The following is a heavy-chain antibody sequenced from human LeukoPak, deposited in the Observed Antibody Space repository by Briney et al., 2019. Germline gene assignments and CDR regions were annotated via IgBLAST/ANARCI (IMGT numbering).Heavy chain of an antibody. D-gene: IGHD2-8*01. CDR1: GVSLSGYY. Sequence: SETLSLTCAVSGVSLSGYYWSWIRQPPGKGLEWIGEINHSGGTKYNPSLKSRVTISIDTPENQFSLKLSSVTAADTAVYYCARIRCGHTNGICYNYWGQGTLVTVSS. CDR3: ARIRCGHTNGICYNY. J-gene: IGHJ4*02. CDR2: INHSGGT. V-gene: IGHV4-34*01.